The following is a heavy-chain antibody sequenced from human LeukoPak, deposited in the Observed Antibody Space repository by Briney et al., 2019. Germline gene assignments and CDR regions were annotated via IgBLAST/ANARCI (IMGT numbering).Heavy chain of an antibody. Sequence: KPSETLSLTCAVSGYSISSGYYWGWIRQPPGKGLEWIGSIYHSGSTYYNPSLKSRVTISVDTSKNQFSLKLSSVTAADTAVYYSARQTDYDFWSGVGXFDXWGQGXLVTV. CDR3: ARQTDYDFWSGVGXFDX. V-gene: IGHV4-38-2*01. CDR2: IYHSGST. J-gene: IGHJ4*02. D-gene: IGHD3-3*01. CDR1: GYSISSGYY.